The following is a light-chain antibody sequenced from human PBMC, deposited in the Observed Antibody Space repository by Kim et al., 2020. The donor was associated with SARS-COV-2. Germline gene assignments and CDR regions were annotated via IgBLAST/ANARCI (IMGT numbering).Light chain of an antibody. CDR3: QTWGAGMGV. CDR2: VNSDGSH. V-gene: IGLV4-69*02. CDR1: SGFRKYV. Sequence: QLVLTQSPSVSASLGASVNLTCTLSSGFRKYVITWHHHQPETGPRYLMKVNSDGSHIKGDGIPDRFSASSSGAERYLTISSLQSEDEAVYYCQTWGAGMGVFGGGTQLTVL. J-gene: IGLJ3*02.